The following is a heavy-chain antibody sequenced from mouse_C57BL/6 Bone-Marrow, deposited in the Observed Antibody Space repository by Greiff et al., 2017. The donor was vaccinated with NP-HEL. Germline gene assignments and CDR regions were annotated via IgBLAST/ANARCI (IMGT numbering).Heavy chain of an antibody. V-gene: IGHV1-26*01. CDR1: GYTFTDYY. CDR3: ASRMDY. CDR2: INPNNGGT. Sequence: VQLQQSGPELVKPGASVKISCKASGYTFTDYYMNWVKQSHGKSLEWIGDINPNNGGTSYKQKFKGKATLTVDKSSSTAYMALHSLTSEDSAVYYCASRMDYWGQGTSVTVSS. J-gene: IGHJ4*01.